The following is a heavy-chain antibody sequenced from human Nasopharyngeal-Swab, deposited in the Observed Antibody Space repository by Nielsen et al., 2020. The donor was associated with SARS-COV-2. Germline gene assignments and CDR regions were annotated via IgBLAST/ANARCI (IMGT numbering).Heavy chain of an antibody. CDR1: GGSNSSSNW. Sequence: SETLPLTCAVSGGSNSSSNWRRWVRQPPGTGLEWIGEIYHSGSTNYSPSLKSRVTLSVDKSKNQFSLKLSSVTAADTAVYYCARVVRIRFLEWSRYYGMDVWGQGTTVTVSS. V-gene: IGHV4-4*02. CDR3: ARVVRIRFLEWSRYYGMDV. J-gene: IGHJ6*02. D-gene: IGHD3-3*01. CDR2: IYHSGST.